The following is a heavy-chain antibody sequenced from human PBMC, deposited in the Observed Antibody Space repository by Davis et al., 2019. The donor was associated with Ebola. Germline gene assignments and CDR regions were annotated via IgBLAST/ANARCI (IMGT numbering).Heavy chain of an antibody. CDR1: GYSFTSYW. CDR2: IYPGDSDT. Sequence: KVSCKGSGYSFTSYWIGWVRQMPGKGLEWMGIIYPGDSDTRYSPSFQGQVTISADKSISTAYLQWSSLKASDTAMYYCAGHSGWYEGAVDYWGQGTLVTVSS. J-gene: IGHJ4*02. V-gene: IGHV5-51*01. D-gene: IGHD6-19*01. CDR3: AGHSGWYEGAVDY.